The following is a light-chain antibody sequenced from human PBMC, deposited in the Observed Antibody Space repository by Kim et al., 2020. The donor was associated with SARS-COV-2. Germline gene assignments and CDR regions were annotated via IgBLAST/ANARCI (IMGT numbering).Light chain of an antibody. CDR2: SNN. V-gene: IGLV1-44*01. Sequence: GQRVTISFSGSHSNIGINTVNWYQQLPGTAPKLLIHSNNQRPSGVPDRFSGSKSGTSASLAISGLQSEDEADYYCAAWDDSLNGWVFGGGSRLTVL. CDR3: AAWDDSLNGWV. CDR1: HSNIGINT. J-gene: IGLJ3*02.